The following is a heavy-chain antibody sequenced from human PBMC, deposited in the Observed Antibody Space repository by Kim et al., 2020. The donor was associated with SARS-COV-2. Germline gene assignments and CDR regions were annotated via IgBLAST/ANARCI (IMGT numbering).Heavy chain of an antibody. CDR1: GFTFSSYW. CDR3: ARDQVIVVVPAATFDY. D-gene: IGHD2-2*01. V-gene: IGHV3-74*01. CDR2: INSDGSST. J-gene: IGHJ4*02. Sequence: GGSLRLSCAASGFTFSSYWMHWVRQAPGKGLVWVSRINSDGSSTSYADSVKGRFTISRDNAKNTLYLQMNSLRAEDTAVYYCARDQVIVVVPAATFDYWGQGTLVTVSS.